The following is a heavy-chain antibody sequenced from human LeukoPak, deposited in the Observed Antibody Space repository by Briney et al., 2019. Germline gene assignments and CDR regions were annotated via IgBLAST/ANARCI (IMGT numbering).Heavy chain of an antibody. Sequence: GGSLRLSCAASGFTFSSYWMSWVRQAPGKGLEWVANIKQDGSEKYYVDSVKGRFTISRDNAKNSLYLQMNSLRAEDTAVYYCARVLTLVVPATPFDYWGQGTLVTVSS. CDR3: ARVLTLVVPATPFDY. V-gene: IGHV3-7*01. CDR2: IKQDGSEK. J-gene: IGHJ4*02. D-gene: IGHD2-2*01. CDR1: GFTFSSYW.